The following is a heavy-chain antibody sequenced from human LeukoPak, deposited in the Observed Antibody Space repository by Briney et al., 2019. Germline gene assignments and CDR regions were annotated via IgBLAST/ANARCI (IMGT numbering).Heavy chain of an antibody. CDR3: ARHYVTGIARGYSDY. CDR2: ISYSGST. J-gene: IGHJ4*02. V-gene: IGHV4-39*01. CDR1: GGSISSGGYY. D-gene: IGHD2-21*01. Sequence: PSETLSLTCTVSGGSISSGGYYWGWTRQPPGKGLEWIGSISYSGSTYYNPSLKSRVTISVDTSKNEFSLKLSSVTAADTAVYYCARHYVTGIARGYSDYWGQGTLVTVSS.